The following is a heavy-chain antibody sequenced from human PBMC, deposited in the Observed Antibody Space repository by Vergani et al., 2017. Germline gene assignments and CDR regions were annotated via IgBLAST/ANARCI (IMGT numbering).Heavy chain of an antibody. Sequence: QVQLVQSGAEVKKPGASVKVSCKASGYTFTSYYMHWVRQAPGQGLEWMGIINPSGGSTSYAQKFQGRVTMTRDTSTSTVYMELSSLRSEDTAVYYCARDSRYRSSTSCYVGRDWFDPWGQGTLVTVSS. CDR3: ARDSRYRSSTSCYVGRDWFDP. V-gene: IGHV1-46*01. CDR1: GYTFTSYY. CDR2: INPSGGST. D-gene: IGHD2-2*01. J-gene: IGHJ5*02.